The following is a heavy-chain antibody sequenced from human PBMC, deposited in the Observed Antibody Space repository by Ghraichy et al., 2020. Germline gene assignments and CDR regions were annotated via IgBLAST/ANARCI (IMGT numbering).Heavy chain of an antibody. Sequence: GGSLRLSCGASGFTFSSYAMSWVRQAPGKGLEWVSAISGSGGSTYYADSVKGRFTISRDNSKNTLYLQMNSLRAEDTAVYYCAKKKGEGDRYYYYYMDVWGKGTTVTVSS. J-gene: IGHJ6*03. CDR2: ISGSGGST. V-gene: IGHV3-23*01. D-gene: IGHD3-16*01. CDR3: AKKKGEGDRYYYYYMDV. CDR1: GFTFSSYA.